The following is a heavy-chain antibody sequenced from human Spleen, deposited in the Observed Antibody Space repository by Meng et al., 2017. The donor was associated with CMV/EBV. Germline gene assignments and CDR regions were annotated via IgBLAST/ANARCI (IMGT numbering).Heavy chain of an antibody. V-gene: IGHV4-61*08. CDR1: GASIGSGGYF. Sequence: SETLSLTCTVSGASIGSGGYFWSWIRQPPGKGLEWIGYIYYIGYTNYIPSLKSRATISVDRPKKQFSLELTSVTAADTAVYFCARIGWSSWPGISWFDPWGLGTLVTVSS. CDR2: IYYIGYT. J-gene: IGHJ5*02. D-gene: IGHD6-13*01. CDR3: ARIGWSSWPGISWFDP.